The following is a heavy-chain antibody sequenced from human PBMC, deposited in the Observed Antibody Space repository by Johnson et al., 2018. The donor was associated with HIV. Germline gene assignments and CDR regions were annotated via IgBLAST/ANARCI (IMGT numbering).Heavy chain of an antibody. CDR3: AKNFRCVIVATCEAFDT. Sequence: QVQLVESGGGVVQPGRSLRLSCAASRFTFSSYALHWVRQAPGKGLEWVAIISYDGSNKYYADSVRGRFTLSRDNSKNTLYLQMSSLRAQDTAVYYCAKNFRCVIVATCEAFDTWGQGTMVTVSA. CDR1: RFTFSSYA. D-gene: IGHD3-10*01. J-gene: IGHJ3*02. V-gene: IGHV3-30*04. CDR2: ISYDGSNK.